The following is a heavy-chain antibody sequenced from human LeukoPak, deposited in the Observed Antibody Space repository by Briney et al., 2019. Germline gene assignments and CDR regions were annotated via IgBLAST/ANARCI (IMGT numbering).Heavy chain of an antibody. D-gene: IGHD6-19*01. Sequence: GASVKVSCKASGYTFTSYAMHWVRQAPGQRLEWMGWINAGNGNTKYSQKFRGRVTITRDTSASTAYMELSSLRSEDTAVYYCARDLGIEYSSGHDAFDIWGQGTMVTVSS. V-gene: IGHV1-3*01. CDR1: GYTFTSYA. CDR3: ARDLGIEYSSGHDAFDI. J-gene: IGHJ3*02. CDR2: INAGNGNT.